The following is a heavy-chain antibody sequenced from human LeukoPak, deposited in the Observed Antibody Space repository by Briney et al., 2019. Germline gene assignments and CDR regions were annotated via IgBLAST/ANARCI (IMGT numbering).Heavy chain of an antibody. CDR2: IYYSGST. D-gene: IGHD2-15*01. J-gene: IGHJ4*02. CDR3: ARAFCSGGSCYTFDY. CDR1: GGSISSYY. Sequence: PSESLSLTCTVSGGSISSYYWSWIRQPPGKGLEWIGYIYYSGSTNYNSSLKSRVTISVDTSKNQFSLKLRSVTAADTAVYYCARAFCSGGSCYTFDYWGQGTLVTVST. V-gene: IGHV4-59*01.